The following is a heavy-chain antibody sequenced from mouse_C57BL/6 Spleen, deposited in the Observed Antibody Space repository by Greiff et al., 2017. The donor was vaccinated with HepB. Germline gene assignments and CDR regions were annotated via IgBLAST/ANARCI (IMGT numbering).Heavy chain of an antibody. V-gene: IGHV1-80*01. D-gene: IGHD2-10*01. CDR2: IYPGDGDT. Sequence: QVQLQQSGAELVKPAASVKISCKASGYAFSSYWMNWVKQRPGKGLEWIGQIYPGDGDTNYNGKFKGKATLTADKSSSTAYMQLSSLTSEDSAVYFCARGLLPYYVDYWGQGTTLTVSS. J-gene: IGHJ2*01. CDR1: GYAFSSYW. CDR3: ARGLLPYYVDY.